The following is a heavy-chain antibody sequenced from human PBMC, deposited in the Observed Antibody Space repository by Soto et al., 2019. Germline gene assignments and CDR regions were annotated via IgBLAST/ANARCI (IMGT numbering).Heavy chain of an antibody. CDR3: ATDSRGYYPGLDYYYGMDV. CDR1: GGSISSSSYY. Sequence: SETLSLTCTVSGGSISSSSYYWGWIRQPPGKGLEWIGSIYYSGSTYYNPSLKSRVTISVDTSKNQFSLKLSSVTAADTAVYYCATDSRGYYPGLDYYYGMDVWGQGTTVTVSS. J-gene: IGHJ6*02. V-gene: IGHV4-39*01. CDR2: IYYSGST. D-gene: IGHD3-22*01.